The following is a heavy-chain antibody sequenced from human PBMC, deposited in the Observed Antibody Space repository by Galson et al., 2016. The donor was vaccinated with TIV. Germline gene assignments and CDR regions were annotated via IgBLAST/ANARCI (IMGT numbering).Heavy chain of an antibody. CDR3: FIGHYSDS. D-gene: IGHD3-16*02. CDR1: GFAFRSFW. Sequence: SLRLSCAASGFAFRSFWMSWVRQAPGKRLEWVANIEEDGSETYYVDSVKGRFTISRDNAKNSLHLQMNSLRAEDTAVYYCFIGHYSDSWGQGTLVTVSS. J-gene: IGHJ4*02. V-gene: IGHV3-7*01. CDR2: IEEDGSET.